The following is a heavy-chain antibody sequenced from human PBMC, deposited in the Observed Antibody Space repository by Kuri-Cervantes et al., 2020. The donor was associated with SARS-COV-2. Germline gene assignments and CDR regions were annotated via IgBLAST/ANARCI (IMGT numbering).Heavy chain of an antibody. CDR1: GFTFSSYA. CDR3: ARGFLEWLDY. D-gene: IGHD3-3*01. CDR2: ISYDGSNK. Sequence: GESLKIPCAASGFTFSSYAMHWVRQAPGKGLEWVAVISYDGSNKYYADSVKGRFTISRDNSKNTLYLQMNSLRAEDTAVYYCARGFLEWLDYWGQGTLVTVSS. J-gene: IGHJ4*02. V-gene: IGHV3-30-3*01.